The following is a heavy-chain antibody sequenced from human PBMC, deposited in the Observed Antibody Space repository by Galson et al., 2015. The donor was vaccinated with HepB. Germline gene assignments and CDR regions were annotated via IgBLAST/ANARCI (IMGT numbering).Heavy chain of an antibody. J-gene: IGHJ4*02. Sequence: SLRLSCAASGFTFSNYGMHWVRQAPGKGLEWVAVIWYDGSNKYYADSVKGRFTISRDNSKNTLYLQMNSLRADDTAVYYCARGGNAWNSRPFFDYGGQGTLVTVSS. CDR2: IWYDGSNK. CDR1: GFTFSNYG. CDR3: ARGGNAWNSRPFFDY. D-gene: IGHD1-7*01. V-gene: IGHV3-33*01.